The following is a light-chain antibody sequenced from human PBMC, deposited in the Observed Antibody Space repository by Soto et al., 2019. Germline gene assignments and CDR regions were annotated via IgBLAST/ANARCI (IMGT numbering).Light chain of an antibody. CDR3: QQTYTTPEIT. Sequence: PSFLSASVGDRVTITCRASQGISSYLAWYQQKPGKAPNLLMYGASYLKSGVPTRFSGSGSGTDFTLTISSLQPEDFATYYCQQTYTTPEITFGQGTRLEIK. CDR2: GAS. J-gene: IGKJ5*01. CDR1: QGISSY. V-gene: IGKV1-39*01.